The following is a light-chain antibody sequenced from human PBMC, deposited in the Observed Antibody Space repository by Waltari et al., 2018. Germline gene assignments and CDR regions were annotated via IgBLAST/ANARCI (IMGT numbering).Light chain of an antibody. CDR2: AAT. CDR1: QDIHKY. J-gene: IGKJ3*01. CDR3: QQYYSTPTPNT. Sequence: DIQLTQSPSFLSAFVGDRVTITCRASQDIHKYVAWYQQKSGKAPQLLIYAATTLHIGVPSRFSGGGSGTEFTLTISSLQPEDFATYYCQQYYSTPTPNTFGPGTKVDIK. V-gene: IGKV1-9*01.